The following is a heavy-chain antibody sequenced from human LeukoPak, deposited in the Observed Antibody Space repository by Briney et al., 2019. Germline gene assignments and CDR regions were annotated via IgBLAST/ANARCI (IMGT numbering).Heavy chain of an antibody. J-gene: IGHJ5*01. Sequence: SQTLSVTCAISGDXVSTNSAAWNWIRQSPSRGLEWLGRTHYRSKWYHDYAPSVQSRITINPDTSKNQFSLHLNSVTPEDTAVYYCARGNRDFDSWGQGTLVTVSS. D-gene: IGHD2-21*02. CDR2: THYRSKWYH. V-gene: IGHV6-1*01. CDR1: GDXVSTNSAA. CDR3: ARGNRDFDS.